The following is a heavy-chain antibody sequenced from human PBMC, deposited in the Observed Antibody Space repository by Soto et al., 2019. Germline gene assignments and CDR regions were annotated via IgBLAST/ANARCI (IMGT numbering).Heavy chain of an antibody. D-gene: IGHD3-9*01. Sequence: QVQLQQWGAGLLKPSETLSLTCAVYGGSLSGYYWSWIRQPPGKGLEWIGQINHSGSTNYNPSLKSRVTISVDTSKNQFSLKLSSVTAADTAVYYCARIPYDILTGYLDAFDIWGQGTMVTVSS. J-gene: IGHJ3*02. V-gene: IGHV4-34*01. CDR1: GGSLSGYY. CDR2: INHSGST. CDR3: ARIPYDILTGYLDAFDI.